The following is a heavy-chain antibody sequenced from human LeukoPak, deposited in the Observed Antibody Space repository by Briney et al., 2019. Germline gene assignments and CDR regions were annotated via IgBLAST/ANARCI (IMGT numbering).Heavy chain of an antibody. CDR1: GFTFSSYS. CDR3: ARGATYYYDSSGYIAFDY. D-gene: IGHD3-22*01. J-gene: IGHJ4*02. CDR2: ISSSSSYI. V-gene: IGHV3-21*01. Sequence: KPGGSLRLSCAASGFTFSSYSMNWVRQAPGKGLEWVSSISSSSSYIYYADSVKGRFTISRDNAKNSLYLQMNSLRAEDTAVYYCARGATYYYDSSGYIAFDYWGQGTLVTVSS.